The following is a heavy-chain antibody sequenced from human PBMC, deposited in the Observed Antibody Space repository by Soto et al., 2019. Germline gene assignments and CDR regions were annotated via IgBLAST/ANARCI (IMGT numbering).Heavy chain of an antibody. D-gene: IGHD5-18*01. J-gene: IGHJ4*02. Sequence: GGSVRLACAASGLTFSSYGMHWVRQAPGKGLEWVAVISYDGSNKYYGDSVKGRFTISRDNSKNTLYLQMNSLRAEDTAVYYCATPRVRGYSYGYYFDYWGQGTLVTVSS. V-gene: IGHV3-30*03. CDR3: ATPRVRGYSYGYYFDY. CDR1: GLTFSSYG. CDR2: ISYDGSNK.